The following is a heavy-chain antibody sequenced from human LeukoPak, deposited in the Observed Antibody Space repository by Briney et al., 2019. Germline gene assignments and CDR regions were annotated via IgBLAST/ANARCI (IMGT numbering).Heavy chain of an antibody. D-gene: IGHD3-22*01. Sequence: PSETLSLTCTVSGGTVSSSSYYWGWIRQPPGTGLEWIGTIYYSGSTYYNPSLRSRVTISVDKSKNQFFLNLSSVTAADTAVYYCAGLVGRYSSGLYYYYFDYWGQGALVTVSS. V-gene: IGHV4-39*07. CDR1: GGTVSSSSYY. CDR3: AGLVGRYSSGLYYYYFDY. J-gene: IGHJ4*02. CDR2: IYYSGST.